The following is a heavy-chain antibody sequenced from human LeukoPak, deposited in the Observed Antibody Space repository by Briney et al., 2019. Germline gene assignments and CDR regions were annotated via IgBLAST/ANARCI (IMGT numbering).Heavy chain of an antibody. D-gene: IGHD5-18*01. Sequence: SETLSLTCAVYGGSFSGYYWSWIRQPSGKGLEWIGEINHSGSTNYNPSLKSRVTISVDTSKNQFSLKLSSVTAADTAVYYCARTTEGGYSYGYFYYYYMDVWGKGTTVTISS. CDR1: GGSFSGYY. CDR2: INHSGST. CDR3: ARTTEGGYSYGYFYYYYMDV. J-gene: IGHJ6*03. V-gene: IGHV4-34*01.